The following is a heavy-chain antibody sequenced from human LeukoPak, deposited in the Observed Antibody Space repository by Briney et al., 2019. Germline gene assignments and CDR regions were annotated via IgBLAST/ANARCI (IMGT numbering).Heavy chain of an antibody. CDR1: GYTFTSYD. CDR2: MNPNRGDT. V-gene: IGHV1-8*01. CDR3: ARGRVRHCSGGSCYSEHWYFDL. Sequence: GASVKGSCKASGYTFTSYDIHWVRQATGQGLEWMGRMNPNRGDTDYAQKFQGRVTMTRNTSISTAYMELSSLRSEDTAVYYCARGRVRHCSGGSCYSEHWYFDLWGRGTLVTVSS. J-gene: IGHJ2*01. D-gene: IGHD2-15*01.